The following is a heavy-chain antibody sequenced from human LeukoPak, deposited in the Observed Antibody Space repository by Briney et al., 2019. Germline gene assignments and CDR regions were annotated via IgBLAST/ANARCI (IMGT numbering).Heavy chain of an antibody. J-gene: IGHJ4*02. CDR2: IYYSGST. D-gene: IGHD5-12*01. CDR3: ARGYISYYFDF. Sequence: PSETLSLTCTVSGGSMSTYYWSWIRQPPGKGLEWIGYIYYSGSTNYNPSLRSRVTISADTSTNQFSLKLSSVTAADTAVYYCARGYISYYFDFWGQGTLVTVSS. CDR1: GGSMSTYY. V-gene: IGHV4-59*01.